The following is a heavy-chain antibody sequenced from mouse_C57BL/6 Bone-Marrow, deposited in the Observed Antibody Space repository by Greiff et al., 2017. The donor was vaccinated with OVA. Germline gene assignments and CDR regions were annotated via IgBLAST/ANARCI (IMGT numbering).Heavy chain of an antibody. V-gene: IGHV1-15*01. CDR2: IDPETGGT. CDR1: GYTFTDYE. D-gene: IGHD4-1*01. J-gene: IGHJ3*01. CDR3: TRRDNWDWFAY. Sequence: QVQLQQSGAELVRPGASVTLSCKASGYTFTDYEMHWVKQTPVHGLEWIGAIDPETGGTAYNQKFKGKAILTADKSSSTAYMELRSLTSEDSAVYYCTRRDNWDWFAYWGQGTLVTVSA.